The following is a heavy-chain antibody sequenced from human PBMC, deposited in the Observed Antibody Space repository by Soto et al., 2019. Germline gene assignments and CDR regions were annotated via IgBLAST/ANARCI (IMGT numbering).Heavy chain of an antibody. CDR2: INAGNGNT. V-gene: IGHV1-3*01. D-gene: IGHD1-26*01. CDR3: ARGGGSYYHLDY. CDR1: GYTFTSYA. J-gene: IGHJ4*02. Sequence: QVQLVQSGAEVKKPGASVKVSCKASGYTFTSYAMHWVRQAPGQRLEWMGWINAGNGNTKYSQKFQGRVPITRDTSASTAYMELSSLRSEDTAVYYCARGGGSYYHLDYWGQGTLVTVSS.